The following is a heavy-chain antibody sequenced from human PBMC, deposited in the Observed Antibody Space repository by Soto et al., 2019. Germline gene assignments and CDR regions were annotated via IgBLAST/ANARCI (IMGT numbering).Heavy chain of an antibody. CDR2: ISSYKGNT. CDR3: ARAPVGATRYLDY. Sequence: QVQLVQSGAEVKQPGASVKVSCKASGYTFTSYGVSWVRQAPGQGLEWMGTISSYKGNTNYAQKFQDRVTMTTDTSTSTAYMEVRSLRSDDTAMYYCARAPVGATRYLDYWGQGTLVTVSS. J-gene: IGHJ4*02. D-gene: IGHD1-26*01. V-gene: IGHV1-18*01. CDR1: GYTFTSYG.